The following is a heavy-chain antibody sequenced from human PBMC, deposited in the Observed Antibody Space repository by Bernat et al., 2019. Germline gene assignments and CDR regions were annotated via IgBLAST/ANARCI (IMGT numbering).Heavy chain of an antibody. D-gene: IGHD1-1*01. Sequence: QVQLVESGGGVVQPGTSLRLSCAASGFTFSSYAMHWVRQAPGKGLEWVAVISYDGSNKYYADSVKGRFTISRDNSKNTLYLQMNSLRAEDTAVYYCAKEPGGSTYWYFDLWGRGTLVTVSS. CDR2: ISYDGSNK. J-gene: IGHJ2*01. CDR3: AKEPGGSTYWYFDL. CDR1: GFTFSSYA. V-gene: IGHV3-30-3*01.